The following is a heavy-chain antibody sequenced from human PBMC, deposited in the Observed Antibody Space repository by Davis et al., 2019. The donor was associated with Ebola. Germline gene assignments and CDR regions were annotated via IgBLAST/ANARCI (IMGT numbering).Heavy chain of an antibody. D-gene: IGHD1-26*01. Sequence: AASVKVSCKVSGYTLTDLSMHWVRQAPGRGLEWMGGFDPEDGVTVYAQNCQGRLTMTEDTSADTAYMELSSLRSEDTAVYFCAAGPVGATSAYFDPWGQGTLVTVSS. CDR3: AAGPVGATSAYFDP. V-gene: IGHV1-24*01. CDR2: FDPEDGVT. CDR1: GYTLTDLS. J-gene: IGHJ5*02.